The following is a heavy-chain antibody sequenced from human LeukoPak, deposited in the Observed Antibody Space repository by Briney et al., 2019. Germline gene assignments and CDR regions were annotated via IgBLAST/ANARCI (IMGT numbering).Heavy chain of an antibody. CDR3: ARDGDYGATNWYFDL. Sequence: ASVKVSCKASGFTFTSYDINWVRQATGQGLEWMGWINPNSGGTNYAQKFQGRVTMTRDTSISTAYMELSRLRSDDTAVYYCARDGDYGATNWYFDLWGRGTLVTVPS. V-gene: IGHV1-2*02. CDR2: INPNSGGT. CDR1: GFTFTSYD. J-gene: IGHJ2*01. D-gene: IGHD4-17*01.